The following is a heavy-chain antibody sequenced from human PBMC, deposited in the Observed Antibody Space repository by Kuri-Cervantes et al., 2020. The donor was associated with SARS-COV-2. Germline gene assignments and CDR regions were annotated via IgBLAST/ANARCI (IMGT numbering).Heavy chain of an antibody. CDR1: GFSLTNPRLS. J-gene: IGHJ4*02. CDR2: IFSNDEK. D-gene: IGHD3-22*01. CDR3: ARITRDYYDSSVYYLDY. V-gene: IGHV2-26*01. Sequence: SGPTLVKPTETLTLTCTVSGFSLTNPRLSVSWIRQPPGKALEWLAHIFSNDEKSYSTSLKSRLTISKDTSKSQVVLTMTNMDPVDTATYYCARITRDYYDSSVYYLDYWGQGTLDTVSS.